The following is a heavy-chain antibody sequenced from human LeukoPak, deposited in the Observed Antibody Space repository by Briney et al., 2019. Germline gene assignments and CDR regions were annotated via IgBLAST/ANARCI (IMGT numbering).Heavy chain of an antibody. CDR3: ARRYYDFWSGMVPHYYYMDV. CDR2: IYYSGST. V-gene: IGHV4-39*01. D-gene: IGHD3-3*01. CDR1: GGSISSSSYY. Sequence: SETLSLTCTVSGGSISSSSYYWGWIRQPPGKGLEWIGSIYYSGSTYYNPSLKSRVTISVDTSKNQFSLKLSSVTAADTAVYYCARRYYDFWSGMVPHYYYMDVWGKGTTVTVSS. J-gene: IGHJ6*03.